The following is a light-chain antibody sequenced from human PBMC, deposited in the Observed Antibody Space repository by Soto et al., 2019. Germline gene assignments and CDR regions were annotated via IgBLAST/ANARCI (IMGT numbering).Light chain of an antibody. CDR2: GAS. CDR3: QQYGSSPLT. V-gene: IGKV3-20*01. Sequence: DIVLTQSPGTLSLSPGERATLSCRASQSVSSSYLAWYQQKPGQAPRLLIYGASIRATGIPDRFSGSGSGTVFTLTISRLEPEDFAVYYCQQYGSSPLTFGGGTKEEIK. CDR1: QSVSSSY. J-gene: IGKJ4*01.